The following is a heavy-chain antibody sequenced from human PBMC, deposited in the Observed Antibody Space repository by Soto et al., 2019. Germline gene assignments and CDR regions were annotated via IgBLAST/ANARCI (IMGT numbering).Heavy chain of an antibody. J-gene: IGHJ4*02. V-gene: IGHV4-31*03. CDR1: GGSISSGGYY. CDR2: IYYSGST. D-gene: IGHD3-10*01. CDR3: ADYGSGRYFDY. Sequence: SETLSLTCTVSGGSISSGGYYWSWIRQHPGKGLEWIGYIYYSGSTYYNPSLKSRVTISVDTSKNQFSLKLSSVTAADTAVYYCADYGSGRYFDYWGQGTLVTVS.